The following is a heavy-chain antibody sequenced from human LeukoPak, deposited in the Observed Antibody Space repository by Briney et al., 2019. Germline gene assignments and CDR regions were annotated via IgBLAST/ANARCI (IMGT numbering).Heavy chain of an antibody. CDR2: INWSGGST. CDR1: GFTFDDYD. Sequence: GGSLRLSGAASGFTFDDYDMSWVRQTPGRGLEWVSGINWSGGSTGYEDSVKGRFTVSRDNAKNSLYLHMNSLRAEDTALYYCARGWPQLGYFDYWGQGTLVTVSS. V-gene: IGHV3-20*04. D-gene: IGHD5-24*01. J-gene: IGHJ4*02. CDR3: ARGWPQLGYFDY.